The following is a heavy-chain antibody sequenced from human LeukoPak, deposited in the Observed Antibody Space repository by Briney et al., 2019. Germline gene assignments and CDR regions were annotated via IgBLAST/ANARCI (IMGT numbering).Heavy chain of an antibody. CDR1: GFTFSSYA. V-gene: IGHV3-23*01. J-gene: IGHJ5*02. CDR3: AKEWGSWPLNWFDP. CDR2: VSGGGDRT. D-gene: IGHD2-15*01. Sequence: GRSLRLSCAASGFTFSSYAMHWVRQAPGKGLEWVSAVSGGGDRTYYADSVKGRFTISRDNSKNTLYLQMNSLRADDTAVYYCAKEWGSWPLNWFDPWGQGTLVTVSS.